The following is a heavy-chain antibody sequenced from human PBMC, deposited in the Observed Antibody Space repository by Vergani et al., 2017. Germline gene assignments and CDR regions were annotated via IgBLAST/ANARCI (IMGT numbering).Heavy chain of an antibody. V-gene: IGHV4-4*07. CDR2: IYMNGNT. CDR1: GGSISSYY. D-gene: IGHD2-2*01. J-gene: IGHJ3*01. CDR3: ARMTHCSGTTCPGAFDL. Sequence: QVQLQESGPGLVKPSETLSLTCTVSGGSISSYYWSWIRQPAGKGLELIGRIYMNGNTNYNPSLKSRVAVSVDTSKNQFSLKLTSVTAADTAIYYCARMTHCSGTTCPGAFDLWGQGTMVTVSA.